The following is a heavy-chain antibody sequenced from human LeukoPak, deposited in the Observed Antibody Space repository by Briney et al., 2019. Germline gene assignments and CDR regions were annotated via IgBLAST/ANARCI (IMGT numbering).Heavy chain of an antibody. CDR3: AKKGYYYYIDV. CDR1: GGSVGSSSYY. V-gene: IGHV4-39*07. Sequence: SETLSLTCTVSGGSVGSSSYYWAWIRQPPGKGLEWIGSIYHSGSTYYNPSLKSRVTISVDTSKNQFSLKLTSVTAADTAVYHCAKKGYYYYIDVWGTGTTVTVS. CDR2: IYHSGST. J-gene: IGHJ6*03.